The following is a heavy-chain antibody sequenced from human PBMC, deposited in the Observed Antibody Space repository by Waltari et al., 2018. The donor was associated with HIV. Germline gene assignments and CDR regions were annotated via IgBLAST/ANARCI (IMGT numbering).Heavy chain of an antibody. CDR1: GFTLRDSA. D-gene: IGHD3-10*01. CDR2: LWPYENTR. CDR3: TRQGNIGTYFGGHR. V-gene: IGHV3-33*01. Sequence: QLVESGGNVVPPGKSLRLPVLTDGFTLRDSALRWFRQTPRAGLQWVALLWPYENTRFYAPLVRVRFSISRDNTKKAVFLQMRALWADDTGIYFCTRQGNIGTYFGGHRWGRGT. J-gene: IGHJ4*02.